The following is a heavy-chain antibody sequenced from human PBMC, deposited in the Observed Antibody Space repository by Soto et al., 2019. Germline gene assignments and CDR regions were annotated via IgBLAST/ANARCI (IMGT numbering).Heavy chain of an antibody. D-gene: IGHD3-22*01. Sequence: ASVKVSCKASGYTFTGYYMHWVRQAPGQGLEWMGWINPNSGGTNYAQKFQGWVTMTRDTSISTAYMELSSLRSEDTAVYYCARSPPADYDSSGYYDQWGQGTLVTVSS. CDR2: INPNSGGT. CDR1: GYTFTGYY. V-gene: IGHV1-2*04. J-gene: IGHJ4*02. CDR3: ARSPPADYDSSGYYDQ.